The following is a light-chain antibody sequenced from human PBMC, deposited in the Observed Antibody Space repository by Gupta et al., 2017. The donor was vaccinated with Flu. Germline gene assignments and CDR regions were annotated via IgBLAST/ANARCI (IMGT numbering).Light chain of an antibody. CDR1: QTIHKF. Sequence: PSSLSASVGDRVTITCRASQTIHKFLNWYQQKPVKAPMLLIYSASTLLTGVPSRFSGGRSGADFTLTISKLQPEDIAIYYSQLTDTSPLTFGQGTRMEIK. V-gene: IGKV1-39*01. CDR3: QLTDTSPLT. J-gene: IGKJ5*01. CDR2: SAS.